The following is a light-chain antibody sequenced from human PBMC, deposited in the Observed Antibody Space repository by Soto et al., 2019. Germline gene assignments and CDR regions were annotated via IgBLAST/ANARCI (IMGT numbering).Light chain of an antibody. CDR2: GNN. Sequence: QTVVTQPPSVSGAPGQRVTISCTGSSSNIGAGYDVHWYQQLPGTAPKLLIHGNNNRPSGVPGRFSGSKSGTSASLAITDLQTEDEADYYCQSYDSRLSGPVLIGGGTKLTVL. V-gene: IGLV1-40*01. CDR3: QSYDSRLSGPVL. J-gene: IGLJ2*01. CDR1: SSNIGAGYD.